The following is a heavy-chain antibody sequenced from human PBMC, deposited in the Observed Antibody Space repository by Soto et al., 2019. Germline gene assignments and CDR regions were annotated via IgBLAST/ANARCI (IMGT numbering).Heavy chain of an antibody. CDR3: ARDSFPTTTKGLGVYLYYGVDV. Sequence: QVQLVESGGGVVQSGRSLRLSCAASGFSLSSYAMHWVRQAPGKGLEWVAVISYDGSNKYYADSVKGRFTISRDNSKNTLLLQMNSLRAEDTAVFYCARDSFPTTTKGLGVYLYYGVDVWGQGTTVTVSS. D-gene: IGHD3-3*01. CDR2: ISYDGSNK. J-gene: IGHJ6*02. V-gene: IGHV3-30-3*01. CDR1: GFSLSSYA.